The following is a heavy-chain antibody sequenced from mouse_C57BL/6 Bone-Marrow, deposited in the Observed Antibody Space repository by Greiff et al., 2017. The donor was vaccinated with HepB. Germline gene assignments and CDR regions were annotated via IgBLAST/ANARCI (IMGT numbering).Heavy chain of an antibody. J-gene: IGHJ2*01. Sequence: VKLQQPGAELVRPGTSVKLSCKASGYTFTSYWMHWVKQRPGQGLEWIGVIDPSDSYTNYNQKFKGKATLTVDTSSSTAYMQLSSLTSEDSAVYYCASHYWGQGTTLTVSS. CDR1: GYTFTSYW. CDR2: IDPSDSYT. CDR3: ASHY. V-gene: IGHV1-59*01.